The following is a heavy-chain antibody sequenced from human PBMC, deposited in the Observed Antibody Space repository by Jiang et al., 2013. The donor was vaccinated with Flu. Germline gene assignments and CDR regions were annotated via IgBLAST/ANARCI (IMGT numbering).Heavy chain of an antibody. J-gene: IGHJ4*02. D-gene: IGHD4-17*01. V-gene: IGHV1-69-2*01. CDR3: AALTWQNGDIPS. Sequence: SGAEVKAWGYSEISCKVSGYTFTDYYIHWVQQAPGKGLEWVGYVDPQDGESIYAAKFQDRVTITADTSIDTAYMEVSSLRSEDAVLYYCAALTWQNGDIPSWGQGTLVTVS. CDR1: GYTFTDYY. CDR2: VDPQDGES.